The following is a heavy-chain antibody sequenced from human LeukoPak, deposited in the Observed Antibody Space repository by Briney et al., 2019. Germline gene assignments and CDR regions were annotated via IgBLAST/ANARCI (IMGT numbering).Heavy chain of an antibody. D-gene: IGHD1-14*01. V-gene: IGHV4-34*01. CDR3: AGQAVDAGAGTTSYAFDV. J-gene: IGHJ3*01. CDR1: GGSFDSYY. CDR2: INHIGSN. Sequence: SETLSLTCAVYGGSFDSYYWTWIRRPPGKGLEWIGEINHIGSNNYNPSLKSRVTILVETSKNQFSQQLTSVTAADTAVYFCAGQAVDAGAGTTSYAFDVWDQGTMVTVSS.